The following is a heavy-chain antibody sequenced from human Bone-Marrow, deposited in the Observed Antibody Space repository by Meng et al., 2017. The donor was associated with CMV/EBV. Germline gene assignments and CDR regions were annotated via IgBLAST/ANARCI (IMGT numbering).Heavy chain of an antibody. V-gene: IGHV3-21*01. Sequence: GGSLRLSCAASGLTLGNYWVHWVRQAPGKGLVWVSSISSSSSYIYYADSVKGRFTISRDNAKNSLYLQMNSLRAEDTAVYYCARDQPRYDFWSGYSSDYWGQGTLVTVSS. D-gene: IGHD3-3*01. CDR2: ISSSSSYI. CDR3: ARDQPRYDFWSGYSSDY. J-gene: IGHJ4*02. CDR1: GLTLGNYW.